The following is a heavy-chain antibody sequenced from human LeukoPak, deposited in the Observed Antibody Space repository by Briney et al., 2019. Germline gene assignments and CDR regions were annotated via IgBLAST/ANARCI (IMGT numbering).Heavy chain of an antibody. J-gene: IGHJ4*02. CDR3: ARANYDSSGPYYFDY. Sequence: PGGSLRLSWAASGFTFSTYEMTWVRQSPGKGLEWDSYISSSGSTIYYADSVKGRFTISRDNARNSLYLQMNSLRAEDTAVYYCARANYDSSGPYYFDYWGQGTLVTVTS. CDR1: GFTFSTYE. CDR2: ISSSGSTI. D-gene: IGHD3-22*01. V-gene: IGHV3-48*03.